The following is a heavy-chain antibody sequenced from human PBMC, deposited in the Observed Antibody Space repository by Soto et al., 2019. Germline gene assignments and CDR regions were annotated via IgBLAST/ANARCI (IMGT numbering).Heavy chain of an antibody. CDR2: IKQDGSEK. D-gene: IGHD6-13*01. Sequence: SLRLSCAASGFTFNSYWMNWVRQAPGKGLEWVANIKQDGSEKYYVDSVKGRFTISRDNAKNSLFLQMNSLRAEDTAVYYCARDRSSLDASDIWGQGTMVTVS. CDR1: GFTFNSYW. V-gene: IGHV3-7*01. J-gene: IGHJ3*02. CDR3: ARDRSSLDASDI.